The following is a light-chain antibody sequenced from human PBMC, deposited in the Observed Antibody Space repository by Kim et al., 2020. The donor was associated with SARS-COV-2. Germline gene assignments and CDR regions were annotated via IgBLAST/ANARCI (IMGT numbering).Light chain of an antibody. J-gene: IGLJ2*01. V-gene: IGLV2-14*03. CDR3: SSYTTSTTVV. CDR2: DVS. CDR1: SSDVGGGYNY. Sequence: QSALTQPASVSGSPGQSITISCTGTSSDVGGGYNYVSWYQRHPGKAPKLMIYDVSNRPSGVSNRFSGSKSGNTASLTISGLQAEDEADYYCSSYTTSTTVVFGGGTKVTVL.